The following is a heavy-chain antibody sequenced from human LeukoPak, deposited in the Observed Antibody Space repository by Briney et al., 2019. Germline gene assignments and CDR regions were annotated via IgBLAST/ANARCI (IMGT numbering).Heavy chain of an antibody. CDR2: INHSGST. Sequence: KPSETLSLTCPVYGGSFSGYYWSWIRQPPGKGLEWIGEINHSGSTNYNPSLKSRVTISVDTSKNQFSLKLSSVTAADTAVYYCARALLRRYNYWGQGTLVTVSS. CDR1: GGSFSGYY. J-gene: IGHJ4*02. D-gene: IGHD2-21*01. V-gene: IGHV4-34*01. CDR3: ARALLRRYNY.